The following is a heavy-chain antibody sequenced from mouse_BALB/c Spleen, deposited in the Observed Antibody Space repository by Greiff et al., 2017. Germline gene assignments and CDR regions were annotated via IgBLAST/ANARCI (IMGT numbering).Heavy chain of an antibody. Sequence: VKLMESGPGLVAPSQSLSITCTVSGFSLTDYGVSWIRQPPGKGLEWLGVIWGGGSTYYNSALKSRLSISKDNSKSQVFLKMNSLQTDDTAMYYCAKQYRYEDYAMDYWGQGTSVTVSS. J-gene: IGHJ4*01. V-gene: IGHV2-6-5*01. D-gene: IGHD2-14*01. CDR3: AKQYRYEDYAMDY. CDR2: IWGGGST. CDR1: GFSLTDYG.